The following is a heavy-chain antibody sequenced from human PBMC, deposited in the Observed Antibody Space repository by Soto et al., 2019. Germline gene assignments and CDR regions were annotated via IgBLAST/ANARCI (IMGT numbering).Heavy chain of an antibody. Sequence: ASVKVSCKASGYTFTGYYIHWVRQAPGQGLEWMGWINPSSGATDSAQKFQGTVTMTRDTSISTAYMELSSLRSDDTAVYYCARAPLRHSYDSSGYYPFDSWGQGTLVTVSS. CDR1: GYTFTGYY. CDR2: INPSSGAT. D-gene: IGHD3-22*01. V-gene: IGHV1-2*02. J-gene: IGHJ4*02. CDR3: ARAPLRHSYDSSGYYPFDS.